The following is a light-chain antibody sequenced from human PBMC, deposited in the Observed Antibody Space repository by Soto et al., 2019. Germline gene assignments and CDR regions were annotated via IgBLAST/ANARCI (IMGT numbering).Light chain of an antibody. Sequence: QSALTQPPSASGSPGQSVTISCTGTSSDVGGYNYVSWYQQQSGKAPKLMIYEVSKRPSGVPDRFSGPKSGNTASLTVSGLQAEDEADYYCSSYAGSNTVVFGGGTKLTVL. J-gene: IGLJ2*01. CDR1: SSDVGGYNY. V-gene: IGLV2-8*01. CDR3: SSYAGSNTVV. CDR2: EVS.